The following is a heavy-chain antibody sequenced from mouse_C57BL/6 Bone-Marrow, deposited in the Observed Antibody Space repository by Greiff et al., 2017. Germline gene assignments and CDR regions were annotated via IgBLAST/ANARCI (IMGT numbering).Heavy chain of an antibody. CDR1: GFTFSSYA. CDR3: AREDYGNYPYYFDY. J-gene: IGHJ2*01. CDR2: ISDGGSYT. V-gene: IGHV5-4*01. Sequence: EVKLQESGGGLVKPGGSLKLSCAASGFTFSSYAMSWVRQTPEKRLEWVATISDGGSYTYYPDNVKGRFTISRDNAKNNLYLQMSHLKSEDTAMYYCAREDYGNYPYYFDYWGQGTTLTVSS. D-gene: IGHD2-1*01.